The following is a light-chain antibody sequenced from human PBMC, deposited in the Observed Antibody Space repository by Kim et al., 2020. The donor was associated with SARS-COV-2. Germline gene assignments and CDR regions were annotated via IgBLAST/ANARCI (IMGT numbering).Light chain of an antibody. J-gene: IGLJ2*01. CDR3: NSRDSSGYNVV. CDR1: SLRSHY. Sequence: LGQTVRITCKGDSLRSHYASWYQQKPGQAPILVIYDTDNRPSGIPDRFSGSSSGHTASLTITGARAEDEADYYCNSRDSSGYNVVFGGGTQLTVL. CDR2: DTD. V-gene: IGLV3-19*01.